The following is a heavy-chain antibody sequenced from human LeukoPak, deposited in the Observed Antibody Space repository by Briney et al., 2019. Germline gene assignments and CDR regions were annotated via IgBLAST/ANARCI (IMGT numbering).Heavy chain of an antibody. Sequence: PSETLSFTCTVSGGSISSYYWSWIRQPPGKGLEWIGYIYYSGSTNYKSSLKSRVTISVDTSKNQFSLKLSSVTAADTAVYYCARTTEGGYSYGYFYYYYMDVWGKGTTVTISS. CDR1: GGSISSYY. CDR2: IYYSGST. CDR3: ARTTEGGYSYGYFYYYYMDV. J-gene: IGHJ6*03. D-gene: IGHD5-18*01. V-gene: IGHV4-59*01.